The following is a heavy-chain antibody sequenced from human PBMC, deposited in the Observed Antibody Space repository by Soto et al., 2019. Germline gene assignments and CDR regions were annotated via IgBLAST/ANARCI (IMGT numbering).Heavy chain of an antibody. V-gene: IGHV1-3*01. Sequence: ASVKVSCKASGYTVTSYAMHWVRQAPGQRLEWMGWINAGNGNTKYSQKFQGRVTITRDTSASTAYMELSSLRSEDTAVYYCARDPGYCTNGVCFNWFDPWGQGTLVTVSS. J-gene: IGHJ5*02. CDR1: GYTVTSYA. CDR2: INAGNGNT. CDR3: ARDPGYCTNGVCFNWFDP. D-gene: IGHD2-8*01.